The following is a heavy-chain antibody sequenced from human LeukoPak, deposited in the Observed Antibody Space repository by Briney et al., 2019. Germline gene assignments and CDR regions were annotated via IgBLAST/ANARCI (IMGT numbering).Heavy chain of an antibody. CDR3: AKDLAPAGLHELDS. D-gene: IGHD6-13*01. V-gene: IGHV3-23*01. CDR2: IIGNGRAI. Sequence: PGWSLRLSCAASGFTFSTYAMNWVRQAPGKGLEWLSLIIGNGRAIHYADSVKGRLIISRDNSKNTLYLQMNSLRAEDTAVYFCAKDLAPAGLHELDSWGQGTLVTVSS. J-gene: IGHJ4*02. CDR1: GFTFSTYA.